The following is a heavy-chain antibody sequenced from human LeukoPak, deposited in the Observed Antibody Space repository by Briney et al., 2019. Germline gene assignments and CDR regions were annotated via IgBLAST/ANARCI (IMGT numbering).Heavy chain of an antibody. CDR3: GRRSKRTTVTTLGY. CDR2: MNPNSGNT. Sequence: GASVKVSCKASGYTFTSYDINWVRQATGQGLEWMGWMNPNSGNTGYAQKFQGRVTMTRNTSISTAYMELSSLRSEDTAVYYCGRRSKRTTVTTLGYWGQGTLVTVSS. V-gene: IGHV1-8*01. CDR1: GYTFTSYD. J-gene: IGHJ4*02. D-gene: IGHD4-11*01.